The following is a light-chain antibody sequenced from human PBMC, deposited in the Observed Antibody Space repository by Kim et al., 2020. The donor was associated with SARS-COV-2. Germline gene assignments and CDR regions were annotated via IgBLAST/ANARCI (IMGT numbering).Light chain of an antibody. CDR1: QRISTY. V-gene: IGKV3-11*01. CDR2: DAS. CDR3: QERSDRPPYT. J-gene: IGKJ2*01. Sequence: LSPGERATLSCRASQRISTYLAWYQQIPGQAPRLLIYDASSRAAGVPARFSGSGSGTEFTLTINNLEPEDFAVYYCQERSDRPPYTFGQGTKLEI.